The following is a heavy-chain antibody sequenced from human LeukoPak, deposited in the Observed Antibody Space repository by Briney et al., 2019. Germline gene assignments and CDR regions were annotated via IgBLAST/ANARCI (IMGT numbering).Heavy chain of an antibody. CDR1: GGTFSSYA. CDR2: IIPIFGTA. J-gene: IGHJ3*02. Sequence: SVKVSCKASGGTFSSYAISWVRQAPGQGLEWMGGIIPIFGTANYAQKFQGRVTITADKSTSTAYMELSSLRSEDTAVYYCARGGYCSSTSCYSDAFDIWGQGTMVTVSS. CDR3: ARGGYCSSTSCYSDAFDI. V-gene: IGHV1-69*06. D-gene: IGHD2-2*01.